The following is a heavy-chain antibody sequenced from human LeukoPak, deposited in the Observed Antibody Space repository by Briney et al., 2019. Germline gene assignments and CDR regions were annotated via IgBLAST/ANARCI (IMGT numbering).Heavy chain of an antibody. J-gene: IGHJ4*02. CDR1: GYTFTSYD. CDR3: ARVGYYDILTGYYKEGYFDY. CDR2: MNPNSGNT. Sequence: ASVKVSCKASGYTFTSYDINWVRQATGQGLEWMGWMNPNSGNTGYAQKFQGRVTITTDESTSTAYMELSSLRSEDTAVYYCARVGYYDILTGYYKEGYFDYWGQGTLVTVSS. V-gene: IGHV1-8*03. D-gene: IGHD3-9*01.